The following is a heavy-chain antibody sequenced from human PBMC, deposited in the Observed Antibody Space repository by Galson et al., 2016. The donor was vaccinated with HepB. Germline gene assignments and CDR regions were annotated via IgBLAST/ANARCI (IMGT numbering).Heavy chain of an antibody. CDR1: GASISGYY. D-gene: IGHD6-19*01. CDR2: IYYSGRT. J-gene: IGHJ6*02. V-gene: IGHV4-59*01. CDR3: ARDDSGGWYGFHYGMDV. Sequence: SETLSLTCTVSGASISGYYLSWIRQPPGKGLEWIGYIYYSGRTNYNPSLNSRVTISVDTSKNQFSLKLSSVTAADTAVYYCARDDSGGWYGFHYGMDVWGQGTTVTVSS.